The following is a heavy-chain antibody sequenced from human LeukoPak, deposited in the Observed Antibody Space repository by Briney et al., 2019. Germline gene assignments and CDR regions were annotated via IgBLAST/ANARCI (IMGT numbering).Heavy chain of an antibody. CDR2: TYSGGNS. J-gene: IGHJ3*02. Sequence: GGPLRLSCTATEFTVTTNYLSWVRQAPGKGLKWVSITYSGGNSNSADSVKGRFTITRDDSKNTLYLQMNSLRPEDTAIYYCAGGYGGRYWAFDIWGQGTMVTVFS. CDR1: EFTVTTNY. CDR3: AGGYGGRYWAFDI. D-gene: IGHD1-26*01. V-gene: IGHV3-66*01.